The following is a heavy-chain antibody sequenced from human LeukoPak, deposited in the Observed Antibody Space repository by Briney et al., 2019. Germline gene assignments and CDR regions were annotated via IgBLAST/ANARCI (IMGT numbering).Heavy chain of an antibody. CDR3: ASDPDSGGWSTFDN. D-gene: IGHD6-19*01. V-gene: IGHV3-74*01. J-gene: IGHJ4*02. CDR1: GFTFSSYW. CDR2: IHGDGKKT. Sequence: PGGSLRLSCAASGFTFSSYWMHWVRQAPGKGLVWVSRIHGDGKKTTYAGSVKGRFTISRDNAKNTLYLQMNSLRVEDTAVYYCASDPDSGGWSTFDNWGQGSLVTVSS.